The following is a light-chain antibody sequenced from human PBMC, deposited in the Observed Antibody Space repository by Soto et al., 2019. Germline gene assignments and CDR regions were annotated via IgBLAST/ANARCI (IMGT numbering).Light chain of an antibody. CDR3: QQRSNWPIT. J-gene: IGKJ5*01. CDR1: QSVSSF. V-gene: IGKV3-11*01. CDR2: DAS. Sequence: EVVLTQSPATLSLSPGERATLSCRASQSVSSFLAWYQQKPGQAPRLLIYDASNRATGIPARFSGSESGTDFTLTISSLEPEDLAVYYCQQRSNWPITFGQATRLEIK.